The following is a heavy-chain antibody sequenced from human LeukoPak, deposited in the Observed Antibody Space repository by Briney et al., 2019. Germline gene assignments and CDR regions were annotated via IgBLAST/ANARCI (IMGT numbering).Heavy chain of an antibody. V-gene: IGHV3-30*04. CDR3: ARAPTSGYDWYYFDY. Sequence: GGSLRLSCAASGFTFSSYAMHWVRQAPGKGLEWVAVISYDESNKYYADSVKGRFTISRDNSKNTLYLQMNSLRAEDTAVYYCARAPTSGYDWYYFDYWGQGTLVTVSS. CDR2: ISYDESNK. D-gene: IGHD5-12*01. J-gene: IGHJ4*02. CDR1: GFTFSSYA.